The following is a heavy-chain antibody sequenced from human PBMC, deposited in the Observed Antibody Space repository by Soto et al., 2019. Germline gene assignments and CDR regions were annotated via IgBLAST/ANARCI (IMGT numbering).Heavy chain of an antibody. CDR2: IYYIGST. Sequence: QVQLQESGPGLVKPAETLSLTCTFSGGSLSRYYWSCIRQPPGKGLEWIGYIYYIGSTNYNPSLKMSVTISVDTSKDHFSLKLSSVDAAATAVYYCARATAHPYSSSWYWFDPGGEGTLFTVSS. D-gene: IGHD6-13*01. J-gene: IGHJ5*02. CDR1: GGSLSRYY. V-gene: IGHV4-59*08. CDR3: ARATAHPYSSSWYWFDP.